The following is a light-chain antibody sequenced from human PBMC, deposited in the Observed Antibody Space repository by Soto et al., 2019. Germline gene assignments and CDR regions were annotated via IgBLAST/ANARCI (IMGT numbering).Light chain of an antibody. J-gene: IGKJ2*01. V-gene: IGKV1-13*02. CDR3: QRFNSYPYT. CDR1: QGISSA. Sequence: AIQLTQSPSSLSASVGDRVTITCRASQGISSALAWYQQKPGKAPKVLIYDASSLESGVPSRFSGSGSGTDFTLTISSLQPEDFATYYCQRFNSYPYTFGQGTRLEIK. CDR2: DAS.